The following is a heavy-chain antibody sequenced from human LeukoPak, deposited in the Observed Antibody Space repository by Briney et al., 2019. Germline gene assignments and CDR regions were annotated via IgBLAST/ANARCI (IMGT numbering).Heavy chain of an antibody. J-gene: IGHJ5*02. CDR3: ARGLWDDRPKYNWFDP. CDR1: GYTFTGNY. D-gene: IGHD3-16*01. V-gene: IGHV1-2*02. Sequence: GASVKVSCKSSGYTFTGNYMHWVRQATGQGLDRFGSINPNSGGTNYAQKFQGRVTMTRDTSTSTAYMELRSLRSDDTAVYYCARGLWDDRPKYNWFDPWGQGTLVTVSS. CDR2: INPNSGGT.